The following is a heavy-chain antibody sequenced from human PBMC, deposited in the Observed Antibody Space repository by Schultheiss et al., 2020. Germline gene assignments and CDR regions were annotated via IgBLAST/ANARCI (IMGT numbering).Heavy chain of an antibody. CDR1: GFSFRSYA. D-gene: IGHD4-17*01. V-gene: IGHV3-30*04. CDR3: AKALLTTTVTTALFGY. CDR2: ISYDGSNK. J-gene: IGHJ4*02. Sequence: GGSLRLSCAASGFSFRSYAIDWVRQAPGKGLEWVSVISYDGSNKYYADSVKGRFTISRDNSKNTLYLQMNSLRADDTAVYYCAKALLTTTVTTALFGYWGQGTLVTVSS.